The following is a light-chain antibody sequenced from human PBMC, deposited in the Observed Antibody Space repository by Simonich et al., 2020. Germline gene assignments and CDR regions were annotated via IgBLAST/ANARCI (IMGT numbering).Light chain of an antibody. V-gene: IGKV1-NL1*01. CDR3: QQYYSTPYT. J-gene: IGKJ2*01. CDR1: QGISNS. Sequence: DIHMTQSPSSLSASVGDRVTITCRASQGISNSLAWYHQNPGKAPKLLLYAASRLESGVPSRFSGIGSWTDYTLTISSLQPEDFATYYCQQYYSTPYTFGQGTKLEIK. CDR2: AAS.